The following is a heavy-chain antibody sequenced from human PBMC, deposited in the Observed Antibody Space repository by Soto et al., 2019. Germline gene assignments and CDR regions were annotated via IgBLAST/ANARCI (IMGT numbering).Heavy chain of an antibody. Sequence: QVQLVQSGAEVKKPGASVKVSCKASGYSFTGYNMHWVRQAPGQGLEWVGWINPNSGGTNYAQKFQGRVTMTRDTSITTAYMELTRLRSDDTAVYYCAREGSSSSKYFQHWGQGTLVTVSS. CDR1: GYSFTGYN. D-gene: IGHD6-6*01. CDR2: INPNSGGT. J-gene: IGHJ1*01. CDR3: AREGSSSSKYFQH. V-gene: IGHV1-2*02.